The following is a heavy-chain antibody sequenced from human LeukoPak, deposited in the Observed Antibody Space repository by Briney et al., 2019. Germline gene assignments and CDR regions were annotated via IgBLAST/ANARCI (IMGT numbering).Heavy chain of an antibody. CDR3: ARSGADNWNYEFDY. V-gene: IGHV7-4-1*02. Sequence: ASVKVSCKASGYTFNTYAMNWVRQAPGQGLEWMGWINTNTGKPTSVQGFRGRFDFSLDTSVSTAYLHISSLKTEDTAVYYCARSGADNWNYEFDYWGQGTLVTVSS. CDR1: GYTFNTYA. J-gene: IGHJ4*02. D-gene: IGHD1-7*01. CDR2: INTNTGKP.